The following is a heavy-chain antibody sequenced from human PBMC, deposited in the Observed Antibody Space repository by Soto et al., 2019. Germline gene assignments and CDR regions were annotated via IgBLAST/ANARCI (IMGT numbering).Heavy chain of an antibody. CDR3: ARDPLWGTAMVLWYFDL. J-gene: IGHJ2*01. CDR2: ISYDGSNK. D-gene: IGHD5-18*01. V-gene: IGHV3-30-3*01. CDR1: GFTFSSYA. Sequence: QVQLVESGGGVVQPGRSLRLSCSASGFTFSSYAMHWVRQAPGKGLEWVAVISYDGSNKYYADSVKGRFTISRDNSKNTLYLQMNSLRAEDTAVYYCARDPLWGTAMVLWYFDLWGRGNLVTVSS.